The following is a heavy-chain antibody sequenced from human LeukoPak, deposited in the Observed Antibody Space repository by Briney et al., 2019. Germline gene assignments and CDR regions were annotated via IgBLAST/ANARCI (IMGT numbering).Heavy chain of an antibody. CDR1: GGSISSYY. CDR3: ARGQKYRNGYTVTELGSGYFAY. CDR2: IYIYYSGSI. Sequence: PSETLSLTCTVSGGSISSYYWSWIRQPPGKGLEWIGYIYIYYSGSINYNPSLKSRVTISVDTTKNQFSLKLSSVTTADTAVYYYARGQKYRNGYTVTELGSGYFAYWGQGTLVTVSS. J-gene: IGHJ4*02. D-gene: IGHD5-18*01. V-gene: IGHV4-59*01.